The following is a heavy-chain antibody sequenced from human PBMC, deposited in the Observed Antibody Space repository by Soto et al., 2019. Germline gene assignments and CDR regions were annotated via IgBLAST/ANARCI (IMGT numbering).Heavy chain of an antibody. CDR1: GITFRNYA. CDR2: IGGGGDT. CDR3: AGRSPIYV. Sequence: PGGSLRLSCVASGITFRNYAMSWVRQPPGKGPEWVSAIGGGGDTYYADSVKGRFTISRDNSQSTVFLQMNGLRTEDTAIYFCAGRSPIYVWGKGTTVTVSS. D-gene: IGHD2-2*02. J-gene: IGHJ6*04. V-gene: IGHV3-23*01.